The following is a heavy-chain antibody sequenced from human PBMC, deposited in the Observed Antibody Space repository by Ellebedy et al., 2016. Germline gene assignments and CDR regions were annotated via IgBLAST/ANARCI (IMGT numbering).Heavy chain of an antibody. J-gene: IGHJ4*02. Sequence: ASVKVSCXASGYTFTSYGISWVRQAPGQGLEWMGWISAYNGNTKYSQKFQGRVTITRDTSASTAYMELSSLRSEDTAVYYCARAPPSIRLPLFDYWGQGTLVTVSS. CDR1: GYTFTSYG. CDR2: ISAYNGNT. CDR3: ARAPPSIRLPLFDY. D-gene: IGHD1-14*01. V-gene: IGHV1-18*01.